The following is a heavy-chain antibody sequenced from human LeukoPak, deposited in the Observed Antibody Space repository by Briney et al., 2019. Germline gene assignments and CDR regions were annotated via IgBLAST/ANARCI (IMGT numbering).Heavy chain of an antibody. CDR3: ATIAGSSSF. Sequence: PSETLSLTCTVSGGSISSSSYYWGWIRQPPGKGLEWIGYIYYSGSTNYNPSLKSRLTISVDTSNNQFSLKLSSVTAADTAVYYCATIAGSSSFWGQGTLVTVSS. CDR2: IYYSGST. D-gene: IGHD6-6*01. CDR1: GGSISSSSYY. J-gene: IGHJ4*02. V-gene: IGHV4-61*05.